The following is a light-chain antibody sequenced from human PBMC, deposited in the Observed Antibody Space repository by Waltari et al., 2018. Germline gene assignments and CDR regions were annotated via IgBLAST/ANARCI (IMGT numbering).Light chain of an antibody. Sequence: DIVLTNSPGTLSLSPGERATLSCRASQSVSSSYLAWYQQKPGQAPRLLIYGASSRATGIPDRFSGSGSGTDFTLTISRLEPEDFAVYYCQQYGSSPFTFGPGTKVDIK. V-gene: IGKV3-20*01. CDR2: GAS. CDR1: QSVSSSY. J-gene: IGKJ3*01. CDR3: QQYGSSPFT.